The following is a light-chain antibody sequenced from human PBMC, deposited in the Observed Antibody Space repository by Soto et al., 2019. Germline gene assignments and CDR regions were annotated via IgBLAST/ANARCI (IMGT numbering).Light chain of an antibody. Sequence: QSVLTQPASVSGALLQSITISCTGTMSGGGRFDVVSWYQQHPGQVPKLIIYEGSRRPSGVSSRFSGSKSGKTASLTISGLQAQDEADYYCCAYVNSRSYVFASATKVNV. J-gene: IGLJ1*01. CDR2: EGS. CDR3: CAYVNSRSYV. CDR1: MSGGGRFDV. V-gene: IGLV2-23*01.